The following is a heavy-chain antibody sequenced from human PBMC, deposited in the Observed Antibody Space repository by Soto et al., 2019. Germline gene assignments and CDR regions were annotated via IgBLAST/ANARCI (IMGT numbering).Heavy chain of an antibody. Sequence: QLQLQESGPGLVKPSETLSLTCTVSGGSINSGDYYWGWLRQAPGKGLEWIGSIYYSGSTYYNPSLKSRVTISVDTSKNQFSLTLTSVTAADTAVYYCASARTTVTYFDYWGQGPLVTVSS. J-gene: IGHJ4*02. CDR2: IYYSGST. CDR1: GGSINSGDYY. CDR3: ASARTTVTYFDY. D-gene: IGHD4-17*01. V-gene: IGHV4-39*01.